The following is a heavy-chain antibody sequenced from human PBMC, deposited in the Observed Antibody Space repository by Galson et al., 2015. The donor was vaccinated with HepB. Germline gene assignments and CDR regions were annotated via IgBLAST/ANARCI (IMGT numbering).Heavy chain of an antibody. D-gene: IGHD3-22*01. V-gene: IGHV1-24*01. CDR3: ATAVIVVVMDLTRDDAFDI. CDR2: FDPEDGET. CDR1: GYTLTEFS. Sequence: SVKVSCKVSGYTLTEFSMHWVRQAPGKGLEWMGGFDPEDGETIYAQKFQGRVTMTEDTSTDTAYMELSSLRSEDTAVYYCATAVIVVVMDLTRDDAFDIWGQGTMVTVSS. J-gene: IGHJ3*02.